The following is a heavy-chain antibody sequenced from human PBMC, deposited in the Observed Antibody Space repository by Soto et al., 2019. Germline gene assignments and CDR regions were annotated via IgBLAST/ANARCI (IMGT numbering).Heavy chain of an antibody. CDR2: INHSGST. D-gene: IGHD3-22*01. CDR1: GGSFSGYY. CDR3: AIPRGVYDSSGNFDY. J-gene: IGHJ4*02. Sequence: SETLSLTCAGYGGSFSGYYWSWIRQPPGKGLEWIGEINHSGSTNYNPSLKSRVTISVDTSKNQFSLKLSSVTAADTAVYYCAIPRGVYDSSGNFDYWGQGTLVTVSS. V-gene: IGHV4-34*01.